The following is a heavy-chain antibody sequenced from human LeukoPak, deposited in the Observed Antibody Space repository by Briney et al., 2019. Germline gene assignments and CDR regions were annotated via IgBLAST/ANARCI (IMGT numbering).Heavy chain of an antibody. CDR3: VRDSSKFGL. CDR2: IYSGGNI. D-gene: IGHD3-10*01. CDR1: GFTVSNNY. J-gene: IGHJ4*02. V-gene: IGHV3-53*01. Sequence: GGSLRLSCAASGFTVSNNYMSWVRQAPGKGLEWVSVIYSGGNIYYIDSVKGRFTISRDNSKNTVYLQMNSLRVEDTAVYYCVRDSSKFGLWGQGTLVTVSS.